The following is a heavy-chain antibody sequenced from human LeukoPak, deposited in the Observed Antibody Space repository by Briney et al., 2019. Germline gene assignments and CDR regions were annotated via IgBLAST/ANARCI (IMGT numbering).Heavy chain of an antibody. CDR1: GFTFSSYA. Sequence: GGSLRLSCAASGFTFSSYAMSWVRHAPRKGLEWVSAISGSGGSTYYADSVKGRFTISRDNSKNTLYLQMNSLRAEDTAVYYCANSIAAADYWGQGTLVTVSS. CDR3: ANSIAAADY. D-gene: IGHD6-13*01. J-gene: IGHJ4*02. V-gene: IGHV3-23*01. CDR2: ISGSGGST.